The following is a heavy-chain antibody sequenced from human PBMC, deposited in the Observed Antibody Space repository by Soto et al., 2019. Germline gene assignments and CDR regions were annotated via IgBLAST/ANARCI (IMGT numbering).Heavy chain of an antibody. D-gene: IGHD1-26*01. V-gene: IGHV3-15*07. CDR3: ARDYYTRFDY. J-gene: IGHJ4*02. CDR1: DVTFANAW. CDR2: IKSKKDGGTA. Sequence: GGSLRLSCAAIDVTFANAWVNWVRQAPGKGLEWVGRIKSKKDGGTADSAASVKGRFTISRDDSRNTVYLEMNNLKIEDTAMYYCARDYYTRFDYWGPGTLVTVPS.